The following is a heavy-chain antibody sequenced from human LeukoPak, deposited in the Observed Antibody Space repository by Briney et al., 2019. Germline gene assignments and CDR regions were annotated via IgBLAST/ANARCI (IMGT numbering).Heavy chain of an antibody. CDR1: GASLSSIGFY. CDR2: IYYTGST. Sequence: SETLSLTCTVSGASLSSIGFYWGWIRQPPGKVLEGIGSIYYTGSTYFNPSLKSRVTISVDTSKNQFSLKLGSVTAADTAVYYCARLRGNSYGYIDYWGQGALVTVSA. J-gene: IGHJ4*02. V-gene: IGHV4-39*07. CDR3: ARLRGNSYGYIDY. D-gene: IGHD5-18*01.